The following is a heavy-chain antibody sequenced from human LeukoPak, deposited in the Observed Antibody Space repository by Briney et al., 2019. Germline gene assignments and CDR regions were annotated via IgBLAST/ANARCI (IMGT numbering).Heavy chain of an antibody. V-gene: IGHV1-69*10. Sequence: SVKVSCKASGGTFNSYGITWVRQAPGQGLEWMGGIIPILGTANYAQKFQGRVTITADKSTSTAYMELSSLRSEDTAVYYCARGARPPHYYYYMDVWGKGTTVTVSS. CDR2: IIPILGTA. J-gene: IGHJ6*03. CDR3: ARGARPPHYYYYMDV. CDR1: GGTFNSYG. D-gene: IGHD5-12*01.